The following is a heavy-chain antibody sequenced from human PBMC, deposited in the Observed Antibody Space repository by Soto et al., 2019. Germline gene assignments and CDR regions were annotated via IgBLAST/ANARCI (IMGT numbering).Heavy chain of an antibody. CDR1: GGSISSSNW. Sequence: QVQLQESGPGLVKPSGTLSLTCAVSGGSISSSNWWSWVRQPPGKGLEWIGEIYHSGSTNYNPSLSSRDAISAAQSKAQFSAQLLSVTAADTAVYYCARVGTMAVDYWGQGTLVTVSS. CDR3: ARVGTMAVDY. J-gene: IGHJ4*02. D-gene: IGHD3-10*01. V-gene: IGHV4-4*02. CDR2: IYHSGST.